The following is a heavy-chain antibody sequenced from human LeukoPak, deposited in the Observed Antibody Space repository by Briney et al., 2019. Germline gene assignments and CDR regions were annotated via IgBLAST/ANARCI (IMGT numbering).Heavy chain of an antibody. V-gene: IGHV3-33*01. CDR3: AREARAVASSGGIDY. D-gene: IGHD6-19*01. Sequence: PGRSLRLSCAASGFTFSSYGMHWVRQAPGKGLEWVAVIWYDGSNKYYADSVKGRFTISRDNSKNTLYLQMNSLRAEDTAVYYCAREARAVASSGGIDYWGQGTLVTVSS. J-gene: IGHJ4*02. CDR1: GFTFSSYG. CDR2: IWYDGSNK.